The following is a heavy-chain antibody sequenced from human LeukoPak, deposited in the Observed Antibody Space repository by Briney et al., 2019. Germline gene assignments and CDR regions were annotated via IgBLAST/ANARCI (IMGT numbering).Heavy chain of an antibody. CDR3: ARARRDGYNPGH. CDR2: IWYDGSNK. J-gene: IGHJ4*02. CDR1: GFTFSSYG. V-gene: IGHV3-33*01. D-gene: IGHD5-24*01. Sequence: PGGSLRLSCAASGFTFSSYGMHWVRQAPGKGLEWVAVIWYDGSNKYYADSVKGRFTISRDNSKNTLYLQMNSLRAEDTAVYYCARARRDGYNPGHWGQGTLVTVSS.